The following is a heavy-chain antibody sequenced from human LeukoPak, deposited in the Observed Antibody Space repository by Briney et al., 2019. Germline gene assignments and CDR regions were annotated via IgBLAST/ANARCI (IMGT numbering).Heavy chain of an antibody. V-gene: IGHV1-18*01. CDR2: ISAYNGNT. CDR3: TRVNYDILTGYYGGYFDY. J-gene: IGHJ4*02. CDR1: GYTFTSYG. Sequence: ASVKVSCKASGYTFTSYGISWVRQAPGQGLEWMGWISAYNGNTNYAQKLQGRVTMTTDTSTSTAYMELRSLRSDDTAVYYCTRVNYDILTGYYGGYFDYWGQGTLVTVSS. D-gene: IGHD3-9*01.